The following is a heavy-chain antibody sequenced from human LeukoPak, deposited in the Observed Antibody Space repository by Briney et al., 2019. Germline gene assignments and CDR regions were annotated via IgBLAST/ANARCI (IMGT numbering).Heavy chain of an antibody. CDR2: IKQDGSEK. V-gene: IGHV3-7*01. Sequence: VRQAPXKGLEWVANIKQDGSEKYYVDSVKGRFTISRDNAKNSLYLQMNSLRAEDTAVYYCARDPGSYFDYWGQGTLVTVSS. J-gene: IGHJ4*02. D-gene: IGHD3-10*01. CDR3: ARDPGSYFDY.